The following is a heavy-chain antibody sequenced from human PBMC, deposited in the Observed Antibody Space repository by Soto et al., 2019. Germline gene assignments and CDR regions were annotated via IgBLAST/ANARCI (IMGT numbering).Heavy chain of an antibody. V-gene: IGHV3-30*18. CDR3: AKDGAGSIADPDYYYYYYMVV. J-gene: IGHJ6*03. D-gene: IGHD6-6*01. Sequence: QVQLVESGGGVVQPGRSLRLSCAASGFTFSSYGMHWVRQAPGKGLEWVAVISYDGSNKYYADSVKGRFTISRDNSKNTLSLQMNSLRSEDTAVYYCAKDGAGSIADPDYYYYYYMVVWGKGTTVTVSS. CDR2: ISYDGSNK. CDR1: GFTFSSYG.